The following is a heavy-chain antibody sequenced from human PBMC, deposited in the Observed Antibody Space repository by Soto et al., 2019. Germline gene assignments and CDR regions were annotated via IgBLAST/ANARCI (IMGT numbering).Heavy chain of an antibody. D-gene: IGHD3-22*01. J-gene: IGHJ4*02. V-gene: IGHV1-69*06. CDR1: GGTFSSYA. Sequence: ASVKVSCKASGGTFSSYAISWVRQAPGQGLEWMGGIIPIFGTANYAQKFQGRVTITADKSTSTAYMELSSLRSEDTAVYYCALHYYDSSGHYTHFDYWGQGTLVTVSS. CDR2: IIPIFGTA. CDR3: ALHYYDSSGHYTHFDY.